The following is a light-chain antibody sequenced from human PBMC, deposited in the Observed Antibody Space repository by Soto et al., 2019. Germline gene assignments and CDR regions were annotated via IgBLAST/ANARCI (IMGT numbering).Light chain of an antibody. CDR1: QSVLYTSNNKNY. CDR3: QQCYSAPWT. J-gene: IGKJ1*01. CDR2: WAS. V-gene: IGKV4-1*01. Sequence: DIVMTQSPDSLAVSLGERATINCKSSQSVLYTSNNKNYLAWYQQKPGQPPKLLIYWASTRESGVPDRFSGSGSVTDFTLTISSLQAEDVAVYYCQQCYSAPWTFGQGTKVEFK.